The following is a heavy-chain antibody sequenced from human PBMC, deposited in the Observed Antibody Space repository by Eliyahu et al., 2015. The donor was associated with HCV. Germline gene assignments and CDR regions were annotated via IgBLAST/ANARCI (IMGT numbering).Heavy chain of an antibody. CDR3: ARGWNSWVPSAVDS. D-gene: IGHD1-7*01. CDR2: IRQDGSEK. J-gene: IGHJ4*02. V-gene: IGHV3-7*01. CDR1: GFTFXTYW. Sequence: EVQLVESGGGLXQPGGSLXLXCAASGFTFXTYWMXWVRQAXGKGLEWVANIRQDGSEKXHVDSVKGRFAISRDNAKNSLYLQMNSLRGEDTAVYYCARGWNSWVPSAVDSWGRGTLVTVSS.